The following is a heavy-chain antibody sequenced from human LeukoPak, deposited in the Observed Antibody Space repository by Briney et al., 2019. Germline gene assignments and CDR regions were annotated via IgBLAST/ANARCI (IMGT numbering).Heavy chain of an antibody. CDR2: ISSSGSTI. V-gene: IGHV3-48*03. CDR1: GFTFSSYE. J-gene: IGHJ4*02. D-gene: IGHD5-12*01. CDR3: ARESYDSHTFHY. Sequence: GGSLRLSCAASGFTFSSYEMNWVRPAPGKGLEWVSYISSSGSTIYYADFVKGRFTISRDNAKNSLYLQMNSLRAEDTAVYYCARESYDSHTFHYWGQGTLVTVSS.